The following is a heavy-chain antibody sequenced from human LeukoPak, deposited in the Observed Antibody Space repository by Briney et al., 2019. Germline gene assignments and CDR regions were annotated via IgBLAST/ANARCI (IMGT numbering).Heavy chain of an antibody. J-gene: IGHJ6*03. V-gene: IGHV1-18*01. CDR2: INAYNGNT. Sequence: ASEKVSCKASGYTFTSYIISWVRQAPGQGLEWMVWINAYNGNTDYAQRFQGRVTMTTDTSTSTAYMELRSLRADDTAVYYCARDRHIAAAVYYYYLDVWGKGTPVTVSS. CDR1: GYTFTSYI. D-gene: IGHD6-13*01. CDR3: ARDRHIAAAVYYYYLDV.